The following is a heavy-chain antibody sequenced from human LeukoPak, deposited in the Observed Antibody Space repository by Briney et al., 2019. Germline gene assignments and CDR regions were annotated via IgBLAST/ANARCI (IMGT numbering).Heavy chain of an antibody. CDR1: GGSISSYY. J-gene: IGHJ6*02. CDR3: ARQRLPPFTVAYYYYGMDV. D-gene: IGHD2-15*01. Sequence: SETLSLTCTVSGGSISSYYWSWTRQPPGKGLEWIGYIYYSGSTNYNPSLKSRVTISVDTSKNQFSLKLSSVTAADTAVYYCARQRLPPFTVAYYYYGMDVWGQGTTVTVSS. V-gene: IGHV4-59*08. CDR2: IYYSGST.